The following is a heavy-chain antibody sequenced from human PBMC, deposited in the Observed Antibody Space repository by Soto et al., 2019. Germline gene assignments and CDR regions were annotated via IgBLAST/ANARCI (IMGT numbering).Heavy chain of an antibody. CDR3: AKDSGYDSHLFDY. D-gene: IGHD5-12*01. CDR1: GFTFSSYG. Sequence: LRLSCAASGFTFSSYGMHWVRQAPGKGLEWVAVISYDGSNKYYADSVKGRFTISRDNSKNTLYLQMNSLRAEDTAVYYCAKDSGYDSHLFDYWGQGTLVTVSS. V-gene: IGHV3-30*18. J-gene: IGHJ4*02. CDR2: ISYDGSNK.